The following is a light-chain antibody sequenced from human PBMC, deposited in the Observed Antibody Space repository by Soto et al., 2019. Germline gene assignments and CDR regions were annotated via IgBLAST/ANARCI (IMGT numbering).Light chain of an antibody. CDR1: ISNIGAGYD. CDR3: QSYDSSLSGGV. Sequence: QSVLTQPPSVSGAPGQRVTISCTGSISNIGAGYDVHWYQQLPGTAPKLLIYGNSNRPSGVPDRFSGSKSGTSASLAITGLQADDEADYYCQSYDSSLSGGVFGGGTKLIVL. CDR2: GNS. V-gene: IGLV1-40*01. J-gene: IGLJ3*02.